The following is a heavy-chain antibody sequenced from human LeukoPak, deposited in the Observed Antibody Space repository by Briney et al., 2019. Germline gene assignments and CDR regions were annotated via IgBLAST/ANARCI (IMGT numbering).Heavy chain of an antibody. Sequence: GGSLRLSCAASGFTFSSYGIHWVRQAPGKGLEWVAVISYDGSNQYYADSVKGRFTVSRDNSKNTLFLQMNSLRAEDTAVYYCARDPPSFQYWGQGTLVTVSA. CDR3: ARDPPSFQY. J-gene: IGHJ1*01. CDR1: GFTFSSYG. V-gene: IGHV3-30*03. CDR2: ISYDGSNQ.